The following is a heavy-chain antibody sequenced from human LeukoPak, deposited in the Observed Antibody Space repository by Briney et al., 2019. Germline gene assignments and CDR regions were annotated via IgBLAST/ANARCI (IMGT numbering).Heavy chain of an antibody. CDR2: IYYSGST. CDR1: RASVTTYY. CDR3: ARGSDFGDF. Sequence: SETLSLTCTVSRASVTTYYWSWIRQPPGKGLEWIGYIYYSGSTSYNPSLQGRVTISVDTSKNQFSLRLSSVTAADTAVYYCARGSDFGDFWGQGTLVTVSS. J-gene: IGHJ4*02. D-gene: IGHD4-17*01. V-gene: IGHV4-59*02.